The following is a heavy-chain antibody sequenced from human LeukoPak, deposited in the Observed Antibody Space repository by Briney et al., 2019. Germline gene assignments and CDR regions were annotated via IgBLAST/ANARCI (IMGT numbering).Heavy chain of an antibody. V-gene: IGHV3-30*18. CDR2: ISYDGSNT. CDR3: AKDREITMIVD. J-gene: IGHJ4*02. Sequence: GGSLRLSCAASGFTFNNYGMHWVRQAPGKGLEWVAIISYDGSNTYYADSVKGRFTISRDNSKNTLYLQMNSLRAEDTAVYYCAKDREITMIVDWGQGTLVTVSS. D-gene: IGHD3-22*01. CDR1: GFTFNNYG.